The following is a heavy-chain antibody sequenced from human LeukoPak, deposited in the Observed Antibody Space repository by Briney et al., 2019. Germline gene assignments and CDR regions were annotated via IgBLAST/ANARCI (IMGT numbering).Heavy chain of an antibody. V-gene: IGHV4-4*07. J-gene: IGHJ4*02. CDR2: IYTSGST. CDR3: ARDPSMVQEENYFDY. Sequence: SETLSLTCAVSGGSISSYYWSWIRQPAGKGLEWIGRIYTSGSTNYNPSLKSRVTMSVDTSKNQFSLKLSSVTATDTAVYYCARDPSMVQEENYFDYWGQGTLVTVSS. D-gene: IGHD3-10*01. CDR1: GGSISSYY.